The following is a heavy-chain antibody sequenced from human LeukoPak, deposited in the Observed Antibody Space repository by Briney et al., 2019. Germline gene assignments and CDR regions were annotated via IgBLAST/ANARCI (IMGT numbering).Heavy chain of an antibody. CDR2: ISNSGSTK. CDR1: GFTFSSYW. CDR3: ARDRGYYSASGSYYKRDGLDI. Sequence: GGSLRLSCTVSGFTFSSYWMSWVRQAPGKGLEWVSYISNSGSTKYYADSVQGRFTISRDNAKNSLYLQMNSLRAEDTAVYYCARDRGYYSASGSYYKRDGLDIWGQGTTVTVSS. D-gene: IGHD3-10*01. V-gene: IGHV3-48*04. J-gene: IGHJ6*02.